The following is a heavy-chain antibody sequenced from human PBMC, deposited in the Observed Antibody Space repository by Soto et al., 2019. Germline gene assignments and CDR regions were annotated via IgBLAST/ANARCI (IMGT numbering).Heavy chain of an antibody. V-gene: IGHV3-7*01. CDR1: GFTFSSYW. D-gene: IGHD6-6*01. J-gene: IGHJ5*02. CDR3: ARYYSSSASIWFDP. Sequence: EVQLVESGGGLVQPGGSLRLSCAASGFTFSSYWMSWVRQAPGKGLEWVANIKQDGSEKYYVDSVKGRFTISRDNAKNSLYMQMNSLRAEDTAVYYCARYYSSSASIWFDPWGQVSLFTVSS. CDR2: IKQDGSEK.